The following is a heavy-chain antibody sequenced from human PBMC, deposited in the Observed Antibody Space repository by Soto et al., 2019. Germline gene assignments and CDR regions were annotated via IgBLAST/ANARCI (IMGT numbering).Heavy chain of an antibody. Sequence: SETLSLTCAVYGGSFSGYYWTWIRQPPGTGLEWIGEINHSGSTNYNPSLKSRVTISVDTSKNQFSLKPTSVTAADTPVYYCARDKNTGLFDYWGQGTLVTVSS. CDR2: INHSGST. CDR1: GGSFSGYY. J-gene: IGHJ4*02. D-gene: IGHD2-8*02. V-gene: IGHV4-34*01. CDR3: ARDKNTGLFDY.